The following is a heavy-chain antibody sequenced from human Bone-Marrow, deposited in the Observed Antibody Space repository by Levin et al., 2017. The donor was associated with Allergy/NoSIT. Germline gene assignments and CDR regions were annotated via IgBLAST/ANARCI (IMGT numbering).Heavy chain of an antibody. V-gene: IGHV4-30-4*01. J-gene: IGHJ4*02. D-gene: IGHD2-2*01. CDR3: ARSYCRKSSWRKFDY. CDR1: GGSISSGDYF. CDR2: IYYSGTT. Sequence: SQTLSLTCTVSGGSISSGDYFWSWIRQPPGKGLVWIGYIYYSGTTYYNPSLKSRISISVDTSKNQFSLKLSSVTAADTAVYYCARSYCRKSSWRKFDYWGQGTLVTVSS.